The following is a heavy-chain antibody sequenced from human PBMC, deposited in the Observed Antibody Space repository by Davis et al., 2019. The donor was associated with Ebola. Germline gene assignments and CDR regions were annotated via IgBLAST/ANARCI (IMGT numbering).Heavy chain of an antibody. CDR2: INHSGST. CDR3: ARRGDFWSGYYHYYYGMDV. Sequence: MPSETLSLTCAVYGGSFSGYYWSWIRQPPGKGLEWIGEINHSGSTNYNPSLKSRVTISVDTSKNQFSLKLSSVTAADTAVYYCARRGDFWSGYYHYYYGMDVWGQGTTVTVSS. D-gene: IGHD3-3*01. CDR1: GGSFSGYY. J-gene: IGHJ6*02. V-gene: IGHV4-34*01.